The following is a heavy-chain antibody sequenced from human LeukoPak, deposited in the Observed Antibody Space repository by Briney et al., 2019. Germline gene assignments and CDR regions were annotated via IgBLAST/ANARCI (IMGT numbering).Heavy chain of an antibody. CDR1: GFTFSSYG. J-gene: IGHJ4*02. CDR3: ARGLVRGVVSTLDY. CDR2: IWYDGSNK. Sequence: GRSLRLSCAASGFTFSSYGMHWVRQAPGKGLEWVAVIWYDGSNKYYADSVKGRFTISGDNSKNTLYLQMNSLRAEDTAVYYCARGLVRGVVSTLDYWGQGTLVTVSS. V-gene: IGHV3-33*01. D-gene: IGHD3-10*01.